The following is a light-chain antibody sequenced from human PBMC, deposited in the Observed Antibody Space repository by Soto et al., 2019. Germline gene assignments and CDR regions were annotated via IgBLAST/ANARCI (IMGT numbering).Light chain of an antibody. V-gene: IGLV2-11*01. J-gene: IGLJ2*01. Sequence: QSALTQPRSVSGSPGQSVTISCTGTSSDVGGYNYVSWYQHHPGKVPKLVIYDVTKRPSGVPDRFSGSKSGNTASLTISGLQAEDEADYYCCSYAGSYTVIFGGGTKVTVL. CDR1: SSDVGGYNY. CDR2: DVT. CDR3: CSYAGSYTVI.